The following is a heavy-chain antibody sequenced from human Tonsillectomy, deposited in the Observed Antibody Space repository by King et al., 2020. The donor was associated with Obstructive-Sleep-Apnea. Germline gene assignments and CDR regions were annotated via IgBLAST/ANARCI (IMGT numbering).Heavy chain of an antibody. J-gene: IGHJ5*02. CDR2: ISSNGGST. CDR1: GFTFSSYA. V-gene: IGHV3-64D*06. Sequence: EVQLVESGGGLVQPGGSLRLSCSAFGFTFSSYAMHWVRQAPGKGLEYVSAISSNGGSTYYADSVKGRFTISRDNSKNTLYLQMSSLRAEDTAVYYCVKGRGSGYSYNWFDPWGQGTLVTVSS. CDR3: VKGRGSGYSYNWFDP. D-gene: IGHD3-3*01.